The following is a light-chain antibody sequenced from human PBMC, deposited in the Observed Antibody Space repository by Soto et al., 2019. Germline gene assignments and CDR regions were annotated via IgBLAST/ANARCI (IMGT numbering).Light chain of an antibody. V-gene: IGKV1-5*01. CDR2: GAS. CDR1: QSIRHY. Sequence: DIQMTQSPPTLSASVGDRVTITCRASQSIRHYLAWYQQMPGKAPKLLIYGASTLPIGVPSRFSGSGSGTEFTLTISSLQPDDFGTYFCQHHNSYSQTFGQGTKVEIK. J-gene: IGKJ1*01. CDR3: QHHNSYSQT.